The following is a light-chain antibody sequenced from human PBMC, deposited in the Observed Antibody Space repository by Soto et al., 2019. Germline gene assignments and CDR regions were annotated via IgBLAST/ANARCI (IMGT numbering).Light chain of an antibody. CDR2: RNN. CDR3: AAWEDSLSGVV. CDR1: SSNIGSNY. Sequence: QSVLTQPPSASGTPGQRVTISCSGSSSNIGSNYVYWYQQLPGTAPKLLIYRNNQRPSGVPARFSGSKSGTSASLAISGLRSEEEADYYCAAWEDSLSGVVFGGGTKLTVL. J-gene: IGLJ2*01. V-gene: IGLV1-47*01.